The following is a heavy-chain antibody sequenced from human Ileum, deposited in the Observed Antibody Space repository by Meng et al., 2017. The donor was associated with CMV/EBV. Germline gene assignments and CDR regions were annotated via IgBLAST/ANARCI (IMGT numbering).Heavy chain of an antibody. D-gene: IGHD2-2*01. CDR3: ARDPRCSGTSCYEPGYNGMDV. CDR2: NHHSGST. Sequence: SETLSLTCTVSGYSISSGYYWVWLRQPPGKGLEWIGSNHHSGSTYHNPSLKSRVNISVDTSKNQFYLKLSSVTAADTAIYYCARDPRCSGTSCYEPGYNGMDVWGKGTTVTVSS. J-gene: IGHJ6*04. CDR1: GYSISSGYY. V-gene: IGHV4-38-2*02.